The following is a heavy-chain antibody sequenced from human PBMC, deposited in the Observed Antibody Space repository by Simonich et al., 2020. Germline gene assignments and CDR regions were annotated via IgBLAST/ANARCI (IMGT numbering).Heavy chain of an antibody. D-gene: IGHD2-15*01. CDR3: ARYCSGGSCYSDY. CDR1: GYTFTGYY. CDR2: NNPNSGGT. J-gene: IGHJ4*02. Sequence: QVQLVQSGAEVKKPGASVKVSCKASGYTFTGYYMPWVRQAPGQGLEWMGRNNPNSGGTNYAQKFQGRVTMTRDTSISTAYMELSRLRSDDTAVYYCARYCSGGSCYSDYWGQGTLVTVSS. V-gene: IGHV1-2*06.